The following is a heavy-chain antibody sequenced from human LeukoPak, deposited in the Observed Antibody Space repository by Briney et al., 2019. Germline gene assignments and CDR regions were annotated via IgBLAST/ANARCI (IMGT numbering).Heavy chain of an antibody. Sequence: EASVKVSCKASGYTFTSYGISWVRQAPGQGLEWMGWISAYNGNTNYAQKLQGRVTMTTDTSTSTAYMELRSLRSDDTAVYYCARAYDILTKGAWYFDLWGRGTLVTVSS. CDR1: GYTFTSYG. CDR3: ARAYDILTKGAWYFDL. J-gene: IGHJ2*01. V-gene: IGHV1-18*01. CDR2: ISAYNGNT. D-gene: IGHD3-9*01.